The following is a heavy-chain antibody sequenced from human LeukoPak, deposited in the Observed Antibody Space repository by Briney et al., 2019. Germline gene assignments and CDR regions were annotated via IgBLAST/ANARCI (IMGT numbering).Heavy chain of an antibody. CDR2: IIPIFGTA. D-gene: IGHD3-22*01. J-gene: IGHJ4*02. Sequence: SVKVSCKASGGTFSSYAISWVRQAPGQGLEWMGRIIPIFGTANYAQEFQGRVTITTDESTSTAYMELSSLRSEDTAVYYCARGPYDSSGYIWWGQGTLVTASS. V-gene: IGHV1-69*05. CDR3: ARGPYDSSGYIW. CDR1: GGTFSSYA.